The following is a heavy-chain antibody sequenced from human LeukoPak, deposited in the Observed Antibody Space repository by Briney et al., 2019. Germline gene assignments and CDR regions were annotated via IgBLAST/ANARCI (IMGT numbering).Heavy chain of an antibody. Sequence: SVKVSCKASGGTFSSYAISWVRQAPGQGLEWMGGIIPIFGTANYAQKFQGRVTITADESTSTAYMELSSLRSEDTAVYYCARDPTVVTSYYYYYGMDVWGQGTTVTVSS. CDR3: ARDPTVVTSYYYYYGMDV. J-gene: IGHJ6*02. CDR1: GGTFSSYA. D-gene: IGHD4-23*01. V-gene: IGHV1-69*13. CDR2: IIPIFGTA.